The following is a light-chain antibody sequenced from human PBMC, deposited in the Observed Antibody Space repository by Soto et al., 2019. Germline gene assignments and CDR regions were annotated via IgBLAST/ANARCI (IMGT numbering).Light chain of an antibody. V-gene: IGKV1-8*01. J-gene: IGKJ1*01. Sequence: IRMTQSPASLSASTGDRVTITCRASRGISSYLAWYQQKPGKAPKLLIYAASTVESGVPSRFSGSGSGTEFILTISSLQPDDFATYYCQQYNSYRTFGQGTKVDIK. CDR1: RGISSY. CDR2: AAS. CDR3: QQYNSYRT.